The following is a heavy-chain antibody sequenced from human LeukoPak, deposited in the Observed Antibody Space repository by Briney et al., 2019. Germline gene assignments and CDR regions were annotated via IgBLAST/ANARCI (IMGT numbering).Heavy chain of an antibody. J-gene: IGHJ3*02. D-gene: IGHD2-2*01. CDR3: ARVPPPWGYQLDAFDI. Sequence: GGSLGLSCAASGFTVSSNYMSWVRQAPGKGLEWVSVIYSGGSTYYADSVKGRFTISRDNAKNSLYLQMNSLRAEDTAVYYCARVPPPWGYQLDAFDIWGQGTMVTVSS. CDR2: IYSGGST. V-gene: IGHV3-66*01. CDR1: GFTVSSNY.